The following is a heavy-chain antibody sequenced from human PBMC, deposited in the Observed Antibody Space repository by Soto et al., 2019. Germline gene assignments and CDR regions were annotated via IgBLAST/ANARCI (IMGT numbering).Heavy chain of an antibody. CDR1: GFSLTTSGVG. J-gene: IGHJ4*02. CDR2: IYWDDVK. D-gene: IGHD3-3*01. V-gene: IGHV2-5*02. CDR3: AHRVLRTVFGLVTTTAIYFDF. Sequence: QITLNESGPTQVKPRQTLTLTCTFSGFSLTTSGVGVGWIRQSPGKAPEWFALIYWDDVKRYSPSLKSRLTITKDTSKNQVVLTLADLDPADTATYYCAHRVLRTVFGLVTTTAIYFDFWGQGTPVAVSS.